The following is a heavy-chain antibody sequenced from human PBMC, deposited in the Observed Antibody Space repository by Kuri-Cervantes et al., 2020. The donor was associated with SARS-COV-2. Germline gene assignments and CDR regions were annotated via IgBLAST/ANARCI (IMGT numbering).Heavy chain of an antibody. Sequence: KVSCKGSGYSFTSYWIGWVRQVPGKGLEWMGIIYPGDSDTRYSPSFQGQVTISADKSISTAYLQWSSLKASDTAMYYCARQKFHYYDSSGYQGATDYWGQGTLVTVSS. CDR3: ARQKFHYYDSSGYQGATDY. J-gene: IGHJ4*02. D-gene: IGHD3-22*01. V-gene: IGHV5-51*01. CDR1: GYSFTSYW. CDR2: IYPGDSDT.